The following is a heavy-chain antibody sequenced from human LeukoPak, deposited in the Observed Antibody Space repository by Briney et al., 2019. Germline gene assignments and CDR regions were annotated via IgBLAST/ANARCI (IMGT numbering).Heavy chain of an antibody. CDR3: TTGPYYEISGYRLDY. D-gene: IGHD3-22*01. V-gene: IGHV3-49*04. CDR1: GFTFGDYA. J-gene: IGHJ4*02. Sequence: GGSLRLSCTTSGFTFGDYAMTWVRQAPGKGLEWVGFTRTKTYGTTEYAASVKGRFTISRDDSESIAYLQMNSLKTEDTAVYYCTTGPYYEISGYRLDYWGRGTLVTVSS. CDR2: TRTKTYGTT.